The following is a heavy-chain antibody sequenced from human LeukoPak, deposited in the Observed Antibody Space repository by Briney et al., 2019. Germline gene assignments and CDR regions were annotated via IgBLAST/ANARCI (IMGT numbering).Heavy chain of an antibody. CDR3: ARDYYGSRTYYCYYFDY. CDR2: IDPRGGST. CDR1: GYTFTNYY. Sequence: ASVKVSCKASGYTFTNYYMHWVRQAPGQGLEWMGIIDPRGGSTNYAQKFQGRVTMTRDTSTSTVYMELSSLRSEDTAVYYCARDYYGSRTYYCYYFDYWGQGTLVTVSS. J-gene: IGHJ4*02. V-gene: IGHV1-46*01. D-gene: IGHD3-10*01.